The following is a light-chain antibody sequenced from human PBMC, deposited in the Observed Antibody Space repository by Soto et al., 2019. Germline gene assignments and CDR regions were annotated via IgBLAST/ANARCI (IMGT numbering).Light chain of an antibody. CDR2: EVT. CDR1: RSDVGGRDY. V-gene: IGLV2-14*01. CDR3: SSFTNRNTWV. J-gene: IGLJ3*02. Sequence: QSPLTQPASVPGCPGQSINISSTGTRSDVGGRDYVSWYQHHPGKAPKAIIYEVTRLPSGVSGRFSGSKSGNTASLTISGRQPEDEADYYCSSFTNRNTWVFGGGTKVTVL.